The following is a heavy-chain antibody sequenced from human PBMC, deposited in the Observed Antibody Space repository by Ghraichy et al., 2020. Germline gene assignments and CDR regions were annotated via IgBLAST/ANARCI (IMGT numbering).Heavy chain of an antibody. CDR1: GFSFSGYS. D-gene: IGHD4-23*01. Sequence: EGSLRLSCVGSGFSFSGYSLNWVRQSPGKGLEWVSSITSSSRTRSYADSVQGRFTISRDNVQNSVYLQMNSLRDEDTAVYYCARGSRVVRFYYYDGMDVWGQGTTVTVSS. V-gene: IGHV3-48*02. CDR2: ITSSSRTR. J-gene: IGHJ6*02. CDR3: ARGSRVVRFYYYDGMDV.